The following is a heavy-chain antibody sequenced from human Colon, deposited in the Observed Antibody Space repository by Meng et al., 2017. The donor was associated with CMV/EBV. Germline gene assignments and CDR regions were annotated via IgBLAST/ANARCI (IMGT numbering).Heavy chain of an antibody. CDR2: IYYSGST. J-gene: IGHJ4*02. Sequence: GSLRLSCTVSGGSISSSSYYWGWIRQPPGKGLEWIGSIYYSGSTYYNPYLKSRLTISVDTYKNQFSLKLSSVTAADTAVYYCARRGVGATNYQVDYWGQGTLVTVSS. CDR3: ARRGVGATNYQVDY. V-gene: IGHV4-39*01. CDR1: GGSISSSSYY. D-gene: IGHD1-26*01.